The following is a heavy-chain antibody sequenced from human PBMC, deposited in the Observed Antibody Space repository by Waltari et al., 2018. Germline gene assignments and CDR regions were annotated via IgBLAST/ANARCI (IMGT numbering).Heavy chain of an antibody. CDR1: GGSISSYY. D-gene: IGHD6-6*01. CDR3: ARGPHSSSSKTVQFDY. V-gene: IGHV4-59*12. CDR2: IYYRGST. J-gene: IGHJ4*02. Sequence: QVQLQESGPGLVKPSETLSLTCTVSGGSISSYYWSWIRQPPGKGLEWIGYIYYRGSTNYNPSLKSRVTISVDTSKNQFSLKLSSVTAADTAVYYCARGPHSSSSKTVQFDYWGQGTLVTVSS.